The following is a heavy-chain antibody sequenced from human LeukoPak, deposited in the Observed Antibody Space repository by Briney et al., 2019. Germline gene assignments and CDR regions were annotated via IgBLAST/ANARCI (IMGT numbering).Heavy chain of an antibody. J-gene: IGHJ4*02. CDR1: GFTLSNHW. CDR3: ARDPFEL. Sequence: GGSLRLSCEASGFTLSNHWMTWVRQAPGKGLEWVATITQGGSDKFYVDSVKGRFTISGHNAKNSLYLQMNSLRAEDTAVYYCARDPFELWGQGTLVTVSS. V-gene: IGHV3-7*01. D-gene: IGHD1-26*01. CDR2: ITQGGSDK.